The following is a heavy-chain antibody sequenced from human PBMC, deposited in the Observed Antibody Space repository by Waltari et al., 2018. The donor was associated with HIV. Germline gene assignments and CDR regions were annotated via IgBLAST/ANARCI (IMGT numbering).Heavy chain of an antibody. CDR3: ARLMVVAGTPYYGLDV. CDR1: GFIFNTYS. J-gene: IGHJ6*02. V-gene: IGHV3-48*01. Sequence: EVQLVESGGDLVQPGGSLRLSCAVSGFIFNTYSMIWVRQAPGKGLEWISYITSSSSTIYYADSVKGRFTISRDNAKNSLYLQMNSLRAEDTAVYYCARLMVVAGTPYYGLDVWGQGTTVTVSS. D-gene: IGHD2-15*01. CDR2: ITSSSSTI.